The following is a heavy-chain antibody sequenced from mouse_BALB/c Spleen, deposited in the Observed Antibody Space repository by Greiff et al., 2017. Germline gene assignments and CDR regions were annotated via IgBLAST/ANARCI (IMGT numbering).Heavy chain of an antibody. CDR2: ISSGSSTI. V-gene: IGHV5-17*02. D-gene: IGHD2-3*01. CDR3: ARFYDYFAMDY. J-gene: IGHJ4*01. CDR1: GFTFSSFG. Sequence: EVQLMESGGGLVQPGGSRKLSCAASGFTFSSFGMHWVRQAPEKGLEWVAYISSGSSTIYYADTVKGRFTISRDNPKNTLFLQMTSLRSEDTAMYYCARFYDYFAMDYWGQGTSVTVSS.